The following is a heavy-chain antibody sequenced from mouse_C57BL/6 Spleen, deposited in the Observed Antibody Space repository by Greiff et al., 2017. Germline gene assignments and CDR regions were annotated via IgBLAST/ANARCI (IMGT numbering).Heavy chain of an antibody. CDR1: GYTFTSSW. D-gene: IGHD1-1*01. J-gene: IGHJ1*03. CDR3: ARWDTTVVARYFDV. Sequence: QVQLQQPGAELVRPGSSVKLSCKASGYTFTSSWMHWVKQRPIQGLEWIGNIDPSDSETHYNQKFKDKATLTVDKSSSTAYMQLSSLTSEDSAVYYCARWDTTVVARYFDVWGTGTTVTVSS. V-gene: IGHV1-52*01. CDR2: IDPSDSET.